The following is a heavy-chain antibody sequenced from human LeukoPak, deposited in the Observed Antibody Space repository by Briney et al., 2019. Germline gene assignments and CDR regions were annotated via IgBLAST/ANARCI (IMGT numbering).Heavy chain of an antibody. CDR3: ARILVGTDDY. D-gene: IGHD3-22*01. CDR2: INPNSGGT. CDR1: GGTFSSYA. J-gene: IGHJ4*02. V-gene: IGHV1-2*06. Sequence: ASVRVSCKASGGTFSSYAISWVRQAPGQGLEWMGRINPNSGGTNYAQKFQGRVTMTRDTSISTAYMEPSRLRSDDTAVYYCARILVGTDDYWGQGTLVTVSS.